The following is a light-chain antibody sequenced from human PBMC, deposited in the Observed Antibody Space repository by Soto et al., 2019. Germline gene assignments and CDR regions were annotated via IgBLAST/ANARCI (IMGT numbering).Light chain of an antibody. V-gene: IGKV3-20*01. CDR1: QSVRSSY. J-gene: IGKJ4*01. CDR2: GAS. Sequence: EIVLTQSPGTLSLSPGERATLSCRASQSVRSSYLAWYQQKPGRAPRLLFYGASSRATGIPDRFSGSGSGTDFTLTISRLEPEDFALYYCQQYGSSPLTLGGGTKVDIK. CDR3: QQYGSSPLT.